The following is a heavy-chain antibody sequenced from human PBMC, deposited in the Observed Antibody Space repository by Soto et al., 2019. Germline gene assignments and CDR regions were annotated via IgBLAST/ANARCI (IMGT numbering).Heavy chain of an antibody. D-gene: IGHD3-22*01. CDR1: GFTFSSYG. CDR2: ISYDGSNK. CDR3: AKMPDSSGTKRYYYGMDV. V-gene: IGHV3-30*18. J-gene: IGHJ6*02. Sequence: QVQLVESGGGVVQPGRSLRLSCAASGFTFSSYGMHWVRQAPGKGLERVAVISYDGSNKYYADSVKGRFTISRDNSKNTLYLQMNSRRAEDTAVYYCAKMPDSSGTKRYYYGMDVWGQGTTVTVSS.